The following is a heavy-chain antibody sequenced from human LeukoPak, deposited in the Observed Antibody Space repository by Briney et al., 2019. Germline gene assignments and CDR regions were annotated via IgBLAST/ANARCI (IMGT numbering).Heavy chain of an antibody. V-gene: IGHV3-33*01. D-gene: IGHD6-19*01. CDR2: IWYDGSNK. CDR1: GFTFSSYA. Sequence: AGGSLRLSCAASGFTFSSYAMHWVRQAPGKGLEWVAVIWYDGSNKYYADSVKGRFTISRDHSKNTLYLQTKSLRAEDTAVYYCARELEIAVAGTLGYWGQGTLVTVSS. CDR3: ARELEIAVAGTLGY. J-gene: IGHJ4*02.